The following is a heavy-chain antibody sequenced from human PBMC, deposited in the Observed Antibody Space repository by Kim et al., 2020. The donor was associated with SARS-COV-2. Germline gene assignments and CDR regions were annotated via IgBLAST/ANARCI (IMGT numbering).Heavy chain of an antibody. CDR1: GFTFDDYA. V-gene: IGHV3-9*01. D-gene: IGHD2-2*01. CDR2: ISWNSGSI. CDR3: ASIYCSSTSCYAGMDV. J-gene: IGHJ6*02. Sequence: GGSLRLFCAASGFTFDDYAMHWVRQAPGKGLEWVSGISWNSGSIGYADSVKGRFTISRDNPKNSLYLQMNSLRAEDTALYYCASIYCSSTSCYAGMDVWGQGTTVTVSS.